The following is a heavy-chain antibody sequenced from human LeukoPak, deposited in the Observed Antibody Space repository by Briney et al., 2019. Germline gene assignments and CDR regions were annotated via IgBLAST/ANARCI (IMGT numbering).Heavy chain of an antibody. CDR1: GGSFSGYY. J-gene: IGHJ4*02. V-gene: IGHV4-34*01. CDR3: ARGPLAHYFDY. CDR2: INHSGST. D-gene: IGHD6-13*01. Sequence: PSETLSLTCAVYGGSFSGYYWSWIRQPPGKGLEWTGEINHSGSTNYNPSLKSRVTISVDTSKNQFSLKLSSVTAADTAVYYCARGPLAHYFDYWGQGTLVTVSS.